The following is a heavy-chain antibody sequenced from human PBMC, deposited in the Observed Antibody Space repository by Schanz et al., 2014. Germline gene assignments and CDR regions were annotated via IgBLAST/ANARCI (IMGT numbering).Heavy chain of an antibody. J-gene: IGHJ6*02. CDR1: GFGFDDYA. CDR2: INWNGGST. Sequence: EVQLVESGGGVVRPGGSLRLSCAASGFGFDDYAMSWVRQAPGKGLEWVSGINWNGGSTGYADSVKGRFTISRDNAKNSLYLQMNSLRAEDTALYYCAKDRQNRVNRVGYYYGMDVWGQGTTVTVSS. CDR3: AKDRQNRVNRVGYYYGMDV. D-gene: IGHD3-16*01. V-gene: IGHV3-20*04.